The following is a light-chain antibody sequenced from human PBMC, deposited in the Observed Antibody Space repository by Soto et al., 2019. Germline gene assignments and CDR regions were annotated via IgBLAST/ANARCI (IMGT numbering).Light chain of an antibody. CDR3: QQYNNWPLT. Sequence: IVLTQSPVTLSLYRGERATLYCRASQGFXGYIHWYQQKPGKPPRVIXYGASTMATGIPARLSGSGSGTEFTLTISSLQSEDFSVYYCQQYNNWPLTFGQGTKVDI. J-gene: IGKJ1*01. V-gene: IGKV3-15*01. CDR1: QGFXGY. CDR2: GAS.